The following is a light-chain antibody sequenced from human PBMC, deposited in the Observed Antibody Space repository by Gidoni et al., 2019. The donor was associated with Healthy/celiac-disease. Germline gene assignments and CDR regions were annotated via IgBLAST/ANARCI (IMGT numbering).Light chain of an antibody. CDR1: SSNIGAGYD. CDR3: QSYDSSLSGGV. CDR2: GNS. J-gene: IGLJ1*01. Sequence: QSVLTQPPSVSGAPGQRVTISCTGSSSNIGAGYDVYWYQQLPGTAPKLLIYGNSNRPSGVPDRFSGSKSGTSASLAITGLQAEDEADYYCQSYDSSLSGGVFGTGTKVTVL. V-gene: IGLV1-40*01.